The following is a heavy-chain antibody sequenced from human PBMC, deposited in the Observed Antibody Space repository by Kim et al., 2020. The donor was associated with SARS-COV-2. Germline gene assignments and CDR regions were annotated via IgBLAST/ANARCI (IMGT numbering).Heavy chain of an antibody. V-gene: IGHV3-23*01. CDR3: AKVRGRYLRGGDFDY. Sequence: ADSVKGRFIISRDSSKDTVFLQMNSLRADDTAVYCCAKVRGRYLRGGDFDYWGQGTLVTVSS. D-gene: IGHD3-10*01. J-gene: IGHJ4*02.